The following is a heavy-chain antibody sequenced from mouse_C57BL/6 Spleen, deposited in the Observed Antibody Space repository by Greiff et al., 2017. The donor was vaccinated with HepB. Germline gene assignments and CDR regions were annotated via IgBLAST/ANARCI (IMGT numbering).Heavy chain of an antibody. V-gene: IGHV1-19*01. Sequence: VQLQQSGPVLVKPGASVKMSCKASGYTFTDYYMNWVKQSHGKSLEWIGVINPYNGGTSYNQKFKGKATLTVDKSSSTAYMELNSLTSEDSAVYYCAEGAYYSNYGAYWGQGTLVTVSA. D-gene: IGHD2-5*01. CDR2: INPYNGGT. CDR3: AEGAYYSNYGAY. J-gene: IGHJ3*01. CDR1: GYTFTDYY.